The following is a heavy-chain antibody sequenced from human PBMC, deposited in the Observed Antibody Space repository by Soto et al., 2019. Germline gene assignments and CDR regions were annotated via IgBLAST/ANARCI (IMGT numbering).Heavy chain of an antibody. J-gene: IGHJ6*02. CDR2: IFPGDSDT. Sequence: GESLKISCKGLGYTFADKWISWVRQKPGQGLEFMGIIFPGDSDTKYSPSFKGQVTISVDKSNNAAYLQWPSLQASDTAIYYCARLGGGWRIDVWGHGTSLTGS. CDR3: ARLGGGWRIDV. D-gene: IGHD3-10*01. CDR1: GYTFADKW. V-gene: IGHV5-51*01.